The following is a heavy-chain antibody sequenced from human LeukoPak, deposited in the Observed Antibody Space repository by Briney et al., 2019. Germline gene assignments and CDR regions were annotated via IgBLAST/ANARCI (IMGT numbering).Heavy chain of an antibody. D-gene: IGHD2-2*01. CDR3: AKDRIVVPAAMVGSWFDP. V-gene: IGHV3-30*18. CDR1: GFTFSSYG. Sequence: GGSLRLSCAASGFTFSSYGMHWVRQAPGMGLEWVAVISYDGSNKYYADSVKGRFTISRDNSKNTLYLQMNSLRAEDTAVYYCAKDRIVVPAAMVGSWFDPWGQGTLVTVSS. J-gene: IGHJ5*02. CDR2: ISYDGSNK.